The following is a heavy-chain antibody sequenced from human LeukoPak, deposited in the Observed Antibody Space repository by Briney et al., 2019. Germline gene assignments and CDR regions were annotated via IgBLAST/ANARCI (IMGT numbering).Heavy chain of an antibody. CDR3: ARGDGYNFFDY. D-gene: IGHD5-24*01. CDR1: GFSVSNNY. V-gene: IGHV3-53*01. Sequence: GGSLRLSCAVSGFSVSNNYMSWVRQAPGKGLEWVSVFYVGGATYYADSVKGRFTISRDNSENTLYLQMKSLRAEDTAVYYCARGDGYNFFDYWGQGTLVTVSS. CDR2: FYVGGAT. J-gene: IGHJ4*02.